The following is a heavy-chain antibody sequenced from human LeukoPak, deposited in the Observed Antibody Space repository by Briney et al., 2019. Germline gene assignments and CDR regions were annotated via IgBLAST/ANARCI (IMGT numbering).Heavy chain of an antibody. J-gene: IGHJ4*02. CDR3: ARRDSSSWYVRGFDY. CDR1: GGSISSYH. D-gene: IGHD6-13*01. CDR2: IYYSGST. Sequence: SETLSLTCTVSGGSISSYHWSWIRQPPGKGLEWIGSIYYSGSTYYNPSLKSRVTISVDTSKNQFSLKLSSVTAADTAVYYCARRDSSSWYVRGFDYWGQGTLVTVSS. V-gene: IGHV4-39*01.